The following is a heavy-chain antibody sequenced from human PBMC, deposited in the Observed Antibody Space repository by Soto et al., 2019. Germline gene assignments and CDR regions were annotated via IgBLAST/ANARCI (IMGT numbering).Heavy chain of an antibody. Sequence: SETLSLTCSVSGGSISSGSYYWSWIRQHPGKSQEWIGYIYYSGSTYYNLSLKSLFTISVDTSKIQFSLKLSSVTAAYTAVYYCARDRMVRGVITGMDVWGQGTKVT. V-gene: IGHV4-31*01. D-gene: IGHD3-10*01. CDR3: ARDRMVRGVITGMDV. CDR2: IYYSGST. CDR1: GGSISSGSYY. J-gene: IGHJ6*02.